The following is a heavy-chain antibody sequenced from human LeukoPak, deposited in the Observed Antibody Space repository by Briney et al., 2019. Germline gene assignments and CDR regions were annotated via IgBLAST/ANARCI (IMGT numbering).Heavy chain of an antibody. CDR3: ARGEDYYDSSVYSGAFDI. V-gene: IGHV3-21*01. J-gene: IGHJ3*02. CDR2: ISSGSSYI. D-gene: IGHD3-22*01. CDR1: GFTFSSYT. Sequence: GGSLRLSCAASGFTFSSYTMHWVRQAPGKGLQWVSSISSGSSYIYYADSVKGRFTISRDNAKNSLYLQVNSLRAEDTAVYYCARGEDYYDSSVYSGAFDIWGQGTMVTVSS.